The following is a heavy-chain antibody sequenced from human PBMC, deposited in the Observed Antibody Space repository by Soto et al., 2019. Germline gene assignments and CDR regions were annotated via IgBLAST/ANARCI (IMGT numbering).Heavy chain of an antibody. CDR1: GGSISSYY. V-gene: IGHV4-4*07. CDR3: ASHSAPEAYYYDCSGPQITGSAFDI. J-gene: IGHJ3*02. CDR2: IYTSGST. Sequence: PSETLSLTCTVSGGSISSYYWSWIRQPAGKGLEWIGRIYTSGSTNYNPSLKSRVTMSVDTSKNQFSLKLSSVTAADTAVYYCASHSAPEAYYYDCSGPQITGSAFDIWGQGTMVTVSS. D-gene: IGHD3-22*01.